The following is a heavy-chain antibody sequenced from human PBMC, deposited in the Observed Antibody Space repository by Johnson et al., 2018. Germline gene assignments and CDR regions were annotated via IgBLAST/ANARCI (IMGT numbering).Heavy chain of an antibody. J-gene: IGHJ6*03. CDR1: GFTFSDYY. CDR3: ARDGTIFGVVIAYYYYYMDV. Sequence: QVQLVQSGGGLVKPGGSLRLSCAASGFTFSDYYMSWIRPAPGKGLEWVSYISSSGSTIYYADSVKGRFTISRDNAKNSLYLQMNSLRAEDTAVYYCARDGTIFGVVIAYYYYYMDVWGKGTTVTVSS. V-gene: IGHV3-11*04. D-gene: IGHD3-3*01. CDR2: ISSSGSTI.